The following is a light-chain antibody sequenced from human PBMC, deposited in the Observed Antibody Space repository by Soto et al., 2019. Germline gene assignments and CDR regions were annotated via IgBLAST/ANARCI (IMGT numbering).Light chain of an antibody. CDR3: MQGTLWPRT. J-gene: IGKJ2*01. Sequence: DVVMTQSPLSLPVTLGQPASISCRSSQSLVYSDGNTYLNWFQQRPGQSPRRLIYKVSNRDSGVPDRFSGSGSCTDFTLKISRVEAEDVGVYYCMQGTLWPRTFGQGTKLEIK. CDR1: QSLVYSDGNTY. V-gene: IGKV2-30*01. CDR2: KVS.